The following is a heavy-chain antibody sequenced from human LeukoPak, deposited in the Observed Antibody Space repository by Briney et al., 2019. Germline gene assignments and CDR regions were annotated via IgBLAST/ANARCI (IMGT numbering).Heavy chain of an antibody. V-gene: IGHV3-23*01. CDR1: AFTFATYA. J-gene: IGHJ4*02. CDR3: AKMPAYYYDSSGYAFHFDY. Sequence: GGSLRLSCAASAFTFATYAMSWVRQAPGKGLEGVSSISGSGGSAHYADSVRGRFTISRDNSKSTLYLQMNSLRAEDTAIYYCAKMPAYYYDSSGYAFHFDYWGQGTLVTVSS. D-gene: IGHD3-22*01. CDR2: ISGSGGSA.